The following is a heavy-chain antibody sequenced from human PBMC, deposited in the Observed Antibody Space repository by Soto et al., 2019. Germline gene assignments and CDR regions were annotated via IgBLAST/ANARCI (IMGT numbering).Heavy chain of an antibody. V-gene: IGHV4-39*01. CDR3: ARGQQLVYYYYYGMDV. CDR2: IYYSGST. CDR1: GGSISSSSYY. J-gene: IGHJ6*02. D-gene: IGHD6-13*01. Sequence: PSETLSLTCTVSGGSISSSSYYWGWIRQPPGKGLEWIGSIYYSGSTYYNPSLKSRVTISVDTSKNQFSLKLSSVTAADTAVYYGARGQQLVYYYYYGMDVWGQGTTVT.